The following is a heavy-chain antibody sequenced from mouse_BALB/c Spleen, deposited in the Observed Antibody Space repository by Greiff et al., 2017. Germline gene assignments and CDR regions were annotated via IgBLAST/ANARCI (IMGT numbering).Heavy chain of an antibody. CDR2: ISSGSSTI. CDR1: GFTFRSFG. CDR3: ARSSHWDVYYLDY. D-gene: IGHD4-1*01. V-gene: IGHV5-17*02. J-gene: IGHJ2*01. Sequence: DVKLVESGGGLVQPGGSLKLSCAASGFTFRSFGMHWVRQAPEKGLEWVAYISSGSSTIYYADTVKGRFTISRDNPKNTLFLQMTSLRSEDTAMYYCARSSHWDVYYLDYGGQGTTRTVAA.